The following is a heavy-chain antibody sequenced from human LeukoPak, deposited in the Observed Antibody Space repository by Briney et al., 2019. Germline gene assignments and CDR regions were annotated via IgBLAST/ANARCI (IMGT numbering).Heavy chain of an antibody. CDR2: ISYDGSNK. CDR1: GFTFSSYA. Sequence: PGGSLRLSCAASGFTFSSYAMHWVRQAPGKGLEWVAVISYDGSNKYYADSVKGRFTISRDNSKNTLYLQMNSLRAEDTAVYYCARDYYDSSGYSQYGMDVWGQGTTVTVSS. V-gene: IGHV3-30*04. CDR3: ARDYYDSSGYSQYGMDV. D-gene: IGHD3-22*01. J-gene: IGHJ6*02.